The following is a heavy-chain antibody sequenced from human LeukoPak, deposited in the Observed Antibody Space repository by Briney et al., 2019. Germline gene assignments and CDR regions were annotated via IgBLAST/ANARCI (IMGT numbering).Heavy chain of an antibody. V-gene: IGHV1-46*01. J-gene: IGHJ3*02. CDR1: VYTFTTYY. CDR3: ARDPWGRGYCSTTSCQNLGGNDAFDI. CDR2: INPSGGST. Sequence: ASVKVSCKASVYTFTTYYMHWVRQAPGQGLEWMGIINPSGGSTSYAQKFQGRVTMTRDTSTSTVYMELSSLRSEDTAVYYCARDPWGRGYCSTTSCQNLGGNDAFDIWGQGTMVTVSS. D-gene: IGHD2-2*01.